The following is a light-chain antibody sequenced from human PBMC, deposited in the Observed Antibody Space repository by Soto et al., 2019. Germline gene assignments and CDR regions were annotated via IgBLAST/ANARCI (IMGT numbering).Light chain of an antibody. J-gene: IGLJ2*01. CDR1: SSDVGGYNY. Sequence: QSALTQPASVSGSPGQSITISCTGTSSDVGGYNYVSWYQQHPGKAPKLMIYDVSNRPSGVSNRFSGSKSGNTASLTISGLQAEDEADDYCSSHTSRSTRVFGGGTKLTVL. CDR2: DVS. CDR3: SSHTSRSTRV. V-gene: IGLV2-14*01.